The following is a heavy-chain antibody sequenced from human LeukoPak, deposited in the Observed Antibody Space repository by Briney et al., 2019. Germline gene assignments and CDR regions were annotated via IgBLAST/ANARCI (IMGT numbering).Heavy chain of an antibody. Sequence: GGSLRLSCAASGFTFDDYAMHWVRQAPGKGLEWVSGISWNSGSIGYADSVKGRFTISRDNAKNSLYLQMNSLRAEDTALYYCAKEGGSNYYGSGSYYNWFDPWGQGTLVTVSS. CDR3: AKEGGSNYYGSGSYYNWFDP. CDR1: GFTFDDYA. J-gene: IGHJ5*02. CDR2: ISWNSGSI. V-gene: IGHV3-9*01. D-gene: IGHD3-10*01.